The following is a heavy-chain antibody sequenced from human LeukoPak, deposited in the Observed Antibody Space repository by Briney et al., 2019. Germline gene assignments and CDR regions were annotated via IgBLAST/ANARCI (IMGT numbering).Heavy chain of an antibody. J-gene: IGHJ5*02. CDR2: INPSGGST. CDR3: ARDTSYGGRGYDNWFDP. V-gene: IGHV1-46*01. D-gene: IGHD2-15*01. Sequence: GASVKVSCKASRYTFTSYYMHWVRQAPGQGLEWMGIINPSGGSTSYAQKFQGRVTMTRDTSTSTVYMELSSLRSEDTAVYYCARDTSYGGRGYDNWFDPWGQGTLVTVSS. CDR1: RYTFTSYY.